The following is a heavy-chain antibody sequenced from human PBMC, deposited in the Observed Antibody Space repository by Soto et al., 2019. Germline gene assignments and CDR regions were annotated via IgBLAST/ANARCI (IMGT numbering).Heavy chain of an antibody. V-gene: IGHV4-31*03. Sequence: LSLTCTVSGGSISRSGYFWSWIRQHPGKGLEWIGYIYDSGSTYYNPSLKSRVSLSVDASKNQFSLNLTSVTAADTAMYYCARSSRSYFDYWGQGTLVT. J-gene: IGHJ4*02. CDR2: IYDSGST. CDR1: GGSISRSGYF. CDR3: ARSSRSYFDY.